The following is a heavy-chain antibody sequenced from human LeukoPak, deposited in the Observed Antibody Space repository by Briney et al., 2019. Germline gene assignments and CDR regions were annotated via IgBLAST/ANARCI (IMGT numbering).Heavy chain of an antibody. CDR2: IYHSGST. CDR3: VRDGYSSSWYWFDP. CDR1: GYSISSGYY. Sequence: SETLSLTCTVSGYSISSGYYWGWIRQPPGKGLEWIGSIYHSGSTYYNSSLKSRVTISVDTSKNQFSLRLSSVTAADTAVYYCVRDGYSSSWYWFDPWGQGTLVTVSS. J-gene: IGHJ5*02. V-gene: IGHV4-38-2*02. D-gene: IGHD6-13*01.